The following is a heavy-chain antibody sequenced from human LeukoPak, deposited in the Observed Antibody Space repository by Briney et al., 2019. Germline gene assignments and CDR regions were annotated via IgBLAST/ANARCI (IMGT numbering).Heavy chain of an antibody. CDR1: GFTFSSYA. Sequence: GGSLRLSCAASGFTFSSYAMHWVRQAPGKGLEWVAVISYDGSNKYYADSAKGRFTISRDNSKNTLYLQMNSLRAEDTAVYYCARGGSYYYDSSGYSWGQGTLVTVSS. V-gene: IGHV3-30-3*01. D-gene: IGHD3-22*01. J-gene: IGHJ5*02. CDR3: ARGGSYYYDSSGYS. CDR2: ISYDGSNK.